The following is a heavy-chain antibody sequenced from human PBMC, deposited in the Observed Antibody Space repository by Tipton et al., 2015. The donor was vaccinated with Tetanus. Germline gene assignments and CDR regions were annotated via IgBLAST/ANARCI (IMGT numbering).Heavy chain of an antibody. V-gene: IGHV1-69*06. D-gene: IGHD2-15*01. CDR1: GGSFNTYG. Sequence: QLVQSGAEVAKPGSSVKVSCKASGGSFNTYGIRWVRQAPGQGLQWTGKIVPVFGTTYAQRFKGTVTITADKSTSTVFMELSSLTTAATTVYFCAKDLGGPRQYYALAVWGQGTTVTVSS. CDR3: AKDLGGPRQYYALAV. CDR2: IVPVFGTT. J-gene: IGHJ6*02.